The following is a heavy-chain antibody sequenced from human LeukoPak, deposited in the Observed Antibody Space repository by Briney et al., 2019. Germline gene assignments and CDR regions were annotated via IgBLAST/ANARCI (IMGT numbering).Heavy chain of an antibody. CDR1: GGSINRHF. V-gene: IGHV4-4*07. CDR3: ARVADYDSSGFNAFDI. J-gene: IGHJ3*02. D-gene: IGHD3-22*01. CDR2: IYSSGTT. Sequence: SETLSLTCTVSGGSINRHFWTWIRQPAGKGLEWIGRIYSSGTTHYNPSLKSRVTMSVDTSKNQFSLKLRSVTAADTAVYFCARVADYDSSGFNAFDIWGRGTMVTVSS.